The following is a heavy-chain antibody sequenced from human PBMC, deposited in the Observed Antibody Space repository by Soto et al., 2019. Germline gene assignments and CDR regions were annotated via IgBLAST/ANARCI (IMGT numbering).Heavy chain of an antibody. D-gene: IGHD3-22*01. CDR2: IYPGDSDT. V-gene: IGHV5-51*01. Sequence: GESLKISCKGSGYSFTSYWIGWVRQMPGKGLEWMGIIYPGDSDTRYSPSFQGQVTISADKSISTAYLQWSSVKASDTAMYYCASFYSYDSSGYFGATVGPWGQGTLVTVSS. CDR3: ASFYSYDSSGYFGATVGP. J-gene: IGHJ5*02. CDR1: GYSFTSYW.